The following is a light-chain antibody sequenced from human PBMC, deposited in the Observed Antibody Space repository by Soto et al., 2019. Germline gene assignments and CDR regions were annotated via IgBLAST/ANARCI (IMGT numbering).Light chain of an antibody. CDR1: QSISGT. CDR3: QQYDNWPWT. V-gene: IGKV3-15*01. J-gene: IGKJ1*01. Sequence: EIVMTQSPATLSVSPGGRATLSCRASQSISGTLAWYQQKPGQAPRLLIYGAFTRATGLPARFSGSGSGTDFTLTITSLQSEDFAVYYCQQYDNWPWTFGQGTKVDIK. CDR2: GAF.